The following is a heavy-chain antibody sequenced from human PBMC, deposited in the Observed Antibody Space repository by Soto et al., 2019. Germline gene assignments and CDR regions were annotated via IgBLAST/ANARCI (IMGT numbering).Heavy chain of an antibody. J-gene: IGHJ4*02. V-gene: IGHV3-33*01. D-gene: IGHD3-10*01. Sequence: QVQLVESGGGVVQPGRSLRLSCAASGFTFSSYGMHWVRQAPGKGLEWVAVIWYDGSNKYYADSVKGRFTISRDNSKNTLYLQMNSLRAEETAVYYCAIDASTGGEMWYWGQGTLVTVSS. CDR3: AIDASTGGEMWY. CDR2: IWYDGSNK. CDR1: GFTFSSYG.